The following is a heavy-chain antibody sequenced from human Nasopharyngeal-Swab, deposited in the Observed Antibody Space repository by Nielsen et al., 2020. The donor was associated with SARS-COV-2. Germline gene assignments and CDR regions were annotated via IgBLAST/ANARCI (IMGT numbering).Heavy chain of an antibody. J-gene: IGHJ4*02. V-gene: IGHV4-30-4*01. Sequence: VRQMPGKGLEWIGYIYYSGSTYYNPSLKSRVTISVDTSKNQFSLKLSSVTAADTAVYYCAGDDVYCSSTSCYRAPLNYWGQGTLVTVSS. D-gene: IGHD2-2*01. CDR2: IYYSGST. CDR3: AGDDVYCSSTSCYRAPLNY.